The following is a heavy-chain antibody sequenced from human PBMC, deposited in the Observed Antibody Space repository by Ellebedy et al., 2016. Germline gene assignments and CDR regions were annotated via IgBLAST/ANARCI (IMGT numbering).Heavy chain of an antibody. D-gene: IGHD2-2*01. V-gene: IGHV3-23*01. Sequence: GGSLRLSXAVSGLPFSTFFMSWVRQAPGKGLEWVATISANGNKRDLADSVQGRFTISRDNFRNTLHLQINNLRGEDTAVYYCRQGHYADYWGQGTLVTVSS. J-gene: IGHJ4*02. CDR1: GLPFSTFF. CDR2: ISANGNKR. CDR3: RQGHYADY.